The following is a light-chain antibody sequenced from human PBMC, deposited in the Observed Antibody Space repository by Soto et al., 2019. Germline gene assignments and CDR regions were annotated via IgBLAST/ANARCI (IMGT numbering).Light chain of an antibody. J-gene: IGKJ5*01. CDR1: QSVSSSY. CDR2: GAS. Sequence: IVMPQYPGTLSLSPGERATLSCMASQSVSSSYLAWYQQKPGQAPRLLIYGASNRATGIPARFSGSGSGTDFTLTISSLEPEDFAVYYCQQRSNWPITFGQGTRLEIK. V-gene: IGKV3D-20*02. CDR3: QQRSNWPIT.